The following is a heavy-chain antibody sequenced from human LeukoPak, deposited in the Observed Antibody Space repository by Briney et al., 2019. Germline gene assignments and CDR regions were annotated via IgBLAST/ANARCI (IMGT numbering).Heavy chain of an antibody. CDR1: GGSISSGDYY. CDR2: IYYSGST. CDR3: ARHEPIAAAGTGTFDP. Sequence: SETLSLTCTVSGGSISSGDYYWSWIRQPPGKGLEWIGYIYYSGSTYYNPSLKSRVTISVVTSKNQFSLKLSSVTAADTAVYYCARHEPIAAAGTGTFDPWGQGTLVTVSS. D-gene: IGHD6-13*01. J-gene: IGHJ5*02. V-gene: IGHV4-39*01.